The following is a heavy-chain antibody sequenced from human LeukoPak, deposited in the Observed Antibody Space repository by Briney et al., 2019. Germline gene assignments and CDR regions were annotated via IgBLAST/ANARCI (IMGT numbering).Heavy chain of an antibody. CDR1: GFTFSTYG. J-gene: IGHJ5*02. Sequence: GGSLRLSCAASGFTFSTYGMHWLRQAPGKGLEWVTFIRHDGSNKYYAQSVKGRFTISRDNSKNTLYLQMSSLRAEDTAVYYCAKDVGNDLTGYYNWFDPWGQGTLVTVSS. CDR2: IRHDGSNK. D-gene: IGHD3-9*01. CDR3: AKDVGNDLTGYYNWFDP. V-gene: IGHV3-30*02.